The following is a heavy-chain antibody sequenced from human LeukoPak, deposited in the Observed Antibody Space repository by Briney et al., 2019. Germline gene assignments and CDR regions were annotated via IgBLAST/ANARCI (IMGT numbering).Heavy chain of an antibody. CDR1: GFTFGDNA. V-gene: IGHV3-49*04. CDR3: TRGLNHYDSRGYPRSSHYHFYDMDV. J-gene: IGHJ6*03. D-gene: IGHD3-22*01. CDR2: IRSKAYGGTT. Sequence: GGSLRLSCTGSGFTFGDNAMSWVRQAPGKGLEWVGFIRSKAYGGTTEYAASVKGRFTISRDDSKSIAYLQMNSLKTEDTAVYYCTRGLNHYDSRGYPRSSHYHFYDMDVWGKGTTVTISS.